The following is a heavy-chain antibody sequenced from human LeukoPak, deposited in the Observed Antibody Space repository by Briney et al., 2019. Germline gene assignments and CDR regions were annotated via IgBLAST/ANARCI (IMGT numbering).Heavy chain of an antibody. D-gene: IGHD4-17*01. CDR3: AKYYGDDPDYYYYMDV. V-gene: IGHV3-23*01. CDR2: ISVSGYST. CDR1: GFTFSHYG. Sequence: GASLRLSCAASGFTFSHYGMSWVRQAPGKGLEWVSAISVSGYSTYYADSGKGRFTISRDNSKNTLYLQMNSLRAEDTAVYYCAKYYGDDPDYYYYMDVWGKGTTVTVSS. J-gene: IGHJ6*03.